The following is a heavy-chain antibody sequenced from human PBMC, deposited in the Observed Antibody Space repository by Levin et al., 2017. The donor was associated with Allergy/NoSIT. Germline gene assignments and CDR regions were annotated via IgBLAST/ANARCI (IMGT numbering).Heavy chain of an antibody. V-gene: IGHV3-7*01. Sequence: PGESLKISCAASGFTFTNYWMSWVRQAPGKGLEWVGNIKQDGSETYYVDSVKGRFTISRDNTKNSLYLHMDSLRAEDTAVYYCATVPRNGDYPNNYFDYWGQGTLVTVSS. J-gene: IGHJ4*02. CDR3: ATVPRNGDYPNNYFDY. CDR2: IKQDGSET. CDR1: GFTFTNYW. D-gene: IGHD4-17*01.